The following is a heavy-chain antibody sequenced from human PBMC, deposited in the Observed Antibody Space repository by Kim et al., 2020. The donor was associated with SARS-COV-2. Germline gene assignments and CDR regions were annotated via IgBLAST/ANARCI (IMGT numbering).Heavy chain of an antibody. Sequence: NNYVDSVKGRFTIPRDNAKNSLYLQMNSLRAEDTAVYYCAREWWSGSNDYWGQGTLVTVSS. V-gene: IGHV3-7*03. CDR3: AREWWSGSNDY. CDR2: N. D-gene: IGHD1-26*01. J-gene: IGHJ4*02.